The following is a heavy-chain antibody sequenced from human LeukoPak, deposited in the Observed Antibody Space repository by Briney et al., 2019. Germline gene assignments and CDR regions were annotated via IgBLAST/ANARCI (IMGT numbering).Heavy chain of an antibody. CDR2: IYSGGDT. J-gene: IGHJ3*01. CDR3: ARDQPLEH. CDR1: GFIVSTNY. Sequence: GGSLRLSCAASGFIVSTNYMSWVRQAPGKGLEWVSVIYSGGDTYYADSVKGRFIISRDNSKNTLYLRMNSLRTEDTAVYYCARDQPLEHWGQGTMVTVSS. V-gene: IGHV3-66*02. D-gene: IGHD3-3*01.